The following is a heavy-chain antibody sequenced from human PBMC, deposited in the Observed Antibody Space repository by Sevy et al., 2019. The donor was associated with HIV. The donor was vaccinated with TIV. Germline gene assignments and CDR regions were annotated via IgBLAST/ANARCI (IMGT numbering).Heavy chain of an antibody. CDR2: ISYDGSNK. CDR3: ARDPNYYDSSGPWDY. V-gene: IGHV3-30-3*01. D-gene: IGHD3-22*01. Sequence: GSLRLSCAASGFTFSSYAMHWVRQAPGKGLEWVAVISYDGSNKYYADSVKGRFTISRDNSKNTLYLQMNSLRAEDTAVYYCARDPNYYDSSGPWDYWGQGTLVTVSS. J-gene: IGHJ4*02. CDR1: GFTFSSYA.